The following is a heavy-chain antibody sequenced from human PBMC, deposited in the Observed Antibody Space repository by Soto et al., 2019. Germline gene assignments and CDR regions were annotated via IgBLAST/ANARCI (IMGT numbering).Heavy chain of an antibody. Sequence: SETLSLTCTVSGGSISSYYWSWIRQPPGKGLEWIGYIYYSGSTYYNPSLKSRVTISVDTSKNQFSLKLSSVTAADTAVYYCARDRSPRVWFDPWGQGTLVTVSS. V-gene: IGHV4-59*12. CDR3: ARDRSPRVWFDP. CDR1: GGSISSYY. J-gene: IGHJ5*02. CDR2: IYYSGST.